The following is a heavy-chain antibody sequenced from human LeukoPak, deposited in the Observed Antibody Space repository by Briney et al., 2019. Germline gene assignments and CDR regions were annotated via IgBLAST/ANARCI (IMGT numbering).Heavy chain of an antibody. V-gene: IGHV3-23*01. CDR2: ISGSAGST. D-gene: IGHD1-26*01. Sequence: GGSLRLSCAASGFTFSNYWMDWVRQAPGKGLEWVSGISGSAGSTYYADSVKGRFTISRDNSKNTLYLQMNSLTDDDTAVYYCAKKWGVGTTTLDYFDYWGQGTLVTVSS. J-gene: IGHJ4*02. CDR3: AKKWGVGTTTLDYFDY. CDR1: GFTFSNYW.